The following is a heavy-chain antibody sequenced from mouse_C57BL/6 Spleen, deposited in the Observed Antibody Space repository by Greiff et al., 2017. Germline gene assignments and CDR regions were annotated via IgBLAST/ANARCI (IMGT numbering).Heavy chain of an antibody. Sequence: QVQLQQPGAELVKPGASVKLSCKASGYTFTSYWMHWVKQRPGQGLEWIGMIHPNSGSTNYNEKFKSKATLAVDKSSSTAYMQRSSLTSEDSAVYYCARDYGSSYLDYWGQGTTLTVSS. D-gene: IGHD1-1*01. CDR1: GYTFTSYW. J-gene: IGHJ2*01. V-gene: IGHV1-64*01. CDR2: IHPNSGST. CDR3: ARDYGSSYLDY.